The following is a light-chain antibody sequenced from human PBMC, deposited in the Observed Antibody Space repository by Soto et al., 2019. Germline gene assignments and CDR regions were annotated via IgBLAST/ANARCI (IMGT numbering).Light chain of an antibody. CDR1: QTITGSY. V-gene: IGKV3-20*01. J-gene: IGKJ1*01. Sequence: EIVLTQSPGIMSLSSGERATLSCRASQTITGSYLAWYQQKPGQAPRLLIYGASVRATSIPDRFSGSGSGTDFTLTISRVEPEDFAVYYCQQYGSSPRTFGQGTKVEIK. CDR3: QQYGSSPRT. CDR2: GAS.